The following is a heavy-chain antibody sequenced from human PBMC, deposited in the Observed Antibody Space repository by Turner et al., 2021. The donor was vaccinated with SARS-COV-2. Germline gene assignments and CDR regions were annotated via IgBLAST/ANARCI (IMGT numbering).Heavy chain of an antibody. CDR2: IYYSGST. J-gene: IGHJ5*02. CDR3: ARRSEGYYGSGSHWFDP. CDR1: GGSISSSPYY. D-gene: IGHD3-10*01. Sequence: QLQLQESGPGLVKPSETLSLTCTVSGGSISSSPYYWGWIRQPPGKGLEGIGRIYYSGSTYYNPSLKSRVTISVDTSKNQFSLKLSSVTAADTAVYYCARRSEGYYGSGSHWFDPWGQGTLVTVSS. V-gene: IGHV4-39*01.